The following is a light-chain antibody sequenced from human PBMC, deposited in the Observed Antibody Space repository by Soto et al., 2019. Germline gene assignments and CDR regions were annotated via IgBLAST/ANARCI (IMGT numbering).Light chain of an antibody. CDR3: QTWGTGIQV. CDR1: SGHSSYA. V-gene: IGLV4-69*01. J-gene: IGLJ1*01. CDR2: LNSDGSH. Sequence: QLVLTQSPSASASLGASVKLTCTLSSGHSSYAIAWHQQQPEKGPRYLMKLNSDGSHSKGDGIPDRFSGSSSGTERYLIISSLQSEDEADYYCQTWGTGIQVFGTGTKVTVL.